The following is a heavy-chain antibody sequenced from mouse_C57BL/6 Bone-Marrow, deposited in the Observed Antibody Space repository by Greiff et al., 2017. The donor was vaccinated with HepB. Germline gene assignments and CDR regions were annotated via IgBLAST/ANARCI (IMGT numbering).Heavy chain of an antibody. Sequence: QVQLQQSGAELVRPGTSVKVSCKASGYAFTNYLIAWVKQRPGQGLEWIGVINPGSGGTNYNEKFKGKATLTADKSSSTAYMQLSSLTSEDSAVYFCAREGATVVATRYFDVWGTGTTVTVSS. CDR3: AREGATVVATRYFDV. V-gene: IGHV1-54*01. CDR2: INPGSGGT. D-gene: IGHD1-1*01. CDR1: GYAFTNYL. J-gene: IGHJ1*03.